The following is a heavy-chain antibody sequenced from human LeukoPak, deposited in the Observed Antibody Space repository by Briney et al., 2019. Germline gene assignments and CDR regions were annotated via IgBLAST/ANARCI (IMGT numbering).Heavy chain of an antibody. D-gene: IGHD3-9*01. CDR1: GFTFSSYA. V-gene: IGHV3-23*01. Sequence: GGSLRPSCAASGFTFSSYAMSWVRQAPGKGLEWVSAISGSGGSTYYADSVKGRFTISRDNSKNTLYLQMNSLRAEDTAVYYCAKDASYDILTGYYRHYFDYWGQGTLVTVSS. CDR3: AKDASYDILTGYYRHYFDY. J-gene: IGHJ4*02. CDR2: ISGSGGST.